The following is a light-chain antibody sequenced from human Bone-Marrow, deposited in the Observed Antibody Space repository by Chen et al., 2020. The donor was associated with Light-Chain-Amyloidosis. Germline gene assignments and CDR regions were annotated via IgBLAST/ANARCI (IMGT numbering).Light chain of an antibody. V-gene: IGKV3-20*01. Sequence: EIVLTQSPGTLSLSPGEGANLSCRASQTISSNYLTWYQQKFGQAPRLLSYGSSSRATGIPDRCTGGGAETDFTLTISRLEPEDFAMYYCQQYGTSPLTFGGGTKVEIK. J-gene: IGKJ4*01. CDR3: QQYGTSPLT. CDR1: QTISSNY. CDR2: GSS.